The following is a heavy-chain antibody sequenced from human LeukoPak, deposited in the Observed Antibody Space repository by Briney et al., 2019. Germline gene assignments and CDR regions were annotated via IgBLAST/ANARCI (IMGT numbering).Heavy chain of an antibody. CDR1: GGSISSYY. CDR3: ARDRYYYDSSGYFAFDI. CDR2: IHTSGST. Sequence: KPSETLSLTCTVSGGSISSYYWNWIRQPAGKGLEWIGRIHTSGSTNYNPSLKSRVTMSVDTSKNQFSLKLSSVTAADTAVYYCARDRYYYDSSGYFAFDIWGQGTMVTVSS. J-gene: IGHJ3*02. V-gene: IGHV4-4*07. D-gene: IGHD3-22*01.